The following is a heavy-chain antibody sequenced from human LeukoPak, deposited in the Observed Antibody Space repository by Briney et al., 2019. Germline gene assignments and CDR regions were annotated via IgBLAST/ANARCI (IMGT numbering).Heavy chain of an antibody. V-gene: IGHV4-39*01. CDR1: GGSISSSSYY. J-gene: IGHJ4*02. Sequence: SETLSLTCTVSGGSISSSSYYWGWIRQPPGKGLEWIGSIYYSGSTYYNPSLKSRVTISVDTSKNQFSLKLSSVTAADTAVYYCARFISPIELGYFDYWGQGTLVTVSS. D-gene: IGHD7-27*01. CDR3: ARFISPIELGYFDY. CDR2: IYYSGST.